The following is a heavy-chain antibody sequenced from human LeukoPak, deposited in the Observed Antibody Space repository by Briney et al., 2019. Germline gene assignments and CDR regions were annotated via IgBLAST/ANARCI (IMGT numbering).Heavy chain of an antibody. V-gene: IGHV5-51*01. CDR1: GYSFNNNW. D-gene: IGHD1-14*01. CDR3: ARGWDNHRFDC. Sequence: PVEDLILSCKGSGYSFNNNWIGWVRQIPGKGLAGMGIIYPGDSETRQSPSFQGQVTISAAKSSSTAYLQWNSLKASDTAMYCCARGWDNHRFDCWGQGTLVTVSS. CDR2: IYPGDSET. J-gene: IGHJ4*02.